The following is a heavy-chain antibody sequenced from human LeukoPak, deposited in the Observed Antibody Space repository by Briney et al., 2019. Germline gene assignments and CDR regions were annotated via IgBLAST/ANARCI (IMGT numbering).Heavy chain of an antibody. Sequence: ASVKVSCKASGYTFSVYYMHWVRQAPGKGLEWMAWLNPKSGGTNYAQKFQGRVTMTRDTSISTAYMELSRLRSDDTAVYYCARGYNYGHALDYWGQGTLVTVSS. CDR2: LNPKSGGT. V-gene: IGHV1-2*02. CDR1: GYTFSVYY. CDR3: ARGYNYGHALDY. D-gene: IGHD5-18*01. J-gene: IGHJ4*02.